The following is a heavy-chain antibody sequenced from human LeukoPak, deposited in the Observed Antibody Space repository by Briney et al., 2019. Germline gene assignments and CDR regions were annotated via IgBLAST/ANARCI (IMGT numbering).Heavy chain of an antibody. CDR3: ARTGVGANLPDY. J-gene: IGHJ4*02. V-gene: IGHV4-39*07. D-gene: IGHD1-26*01. Sequence: SETLSLTCTVSSGSISTSNYYWGWVRQPPGKALEWIGNIFYSGSTYYSPSLKSRVTISLDTSRNQFSLKLSSVTAADTAVYYCARTGVGANLPDYWGQGTLVTVSS. CDR2: IFYSGST. CDR1: SGSISTSNYY.